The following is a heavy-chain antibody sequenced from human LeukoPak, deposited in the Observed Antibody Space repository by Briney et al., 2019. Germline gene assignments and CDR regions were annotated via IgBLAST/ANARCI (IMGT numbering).Heavy chain of an antibody. D-gene: IGHD3-10*01. CDR1: GFRFSHYG. CDR3: AKDLFAGFGSGSLDY. J-gene: IGHJ4*02. Sequence: GGSLRLSCAASGFRFSHYGMSWVRQAPGKGLEWVSGISENGDNTYYADSVKGRFTISRDNSKNTLYLQLSSLRAEDTALYYCAKDLFAGFGSGSLDYWGQGTLVTVSS. V-gene: IGHV3-23*01. CDR2: ISENGDNT.